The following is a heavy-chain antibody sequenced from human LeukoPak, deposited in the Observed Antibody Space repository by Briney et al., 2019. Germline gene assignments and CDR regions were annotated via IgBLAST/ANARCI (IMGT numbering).Heavy chain of an antibody. CDR2: IIPIFGTA. Sequence: SVKVSCKASGGTFSSYAISWVRQAPGQGLEWMGGIIPIFGTANYAQKFQGRVTITADESTSTAYMELSSLRSEDTAVYYCARGFLPPYYYYYYMDVWGKGTTVTVSS. CDR1: GGTFSSYA. V-gene: IGHV1-69*13. J-gene: IGHJ6*03. CDR3: ARGFLPPYYYYYYMDV. D-gene: IGHD2/OR15-2a*01.